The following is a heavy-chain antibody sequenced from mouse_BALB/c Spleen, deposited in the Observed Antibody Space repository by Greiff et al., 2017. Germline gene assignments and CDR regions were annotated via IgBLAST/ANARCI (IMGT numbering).Heavy chain of an antibody. CDR1: GYTFTSYT. Sequence: VQLQQSGAELARPGASVKMSCKASGYTFTSYTMHWVKQRPGQGLEWIGYINPSSGYTNYNQKFKDKATLTADKSSSTAYMQLSSLTSEDSAVYYCARYYYGSLYAMDYWGQGTSVTVSS. J-gene: IGHJ4*01. D-gene: IGHD1-1*01. CDR2: INPSSGYT. CDR3: ARYYYGSLYAMDY. V-gene: IGHV1-4*01.